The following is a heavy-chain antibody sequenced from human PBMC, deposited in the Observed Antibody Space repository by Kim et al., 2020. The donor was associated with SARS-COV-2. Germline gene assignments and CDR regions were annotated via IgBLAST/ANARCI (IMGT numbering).Heavy chain of an antibody. V-gene: IGHV6-1*01. CDR1: GDSVSSNSAA. CDR2: TYYRSKWYN. D-gene: IGHD6-19*01. CDR3: AKSGPGIAVAGTFASYYYGMDV. J-gene: IGHJ6*02. Sequence: SQTLSLTCAISGDSVSSNSAAWNWIRQSPSRGLEWLGRTYYRSKWYNDYAVSVKSRITINPDTSKNQFSLQLNSVTPEDTAVYYCAKSGPGIAVAGTFASYYYGMDVWGQGTTVTVSS.